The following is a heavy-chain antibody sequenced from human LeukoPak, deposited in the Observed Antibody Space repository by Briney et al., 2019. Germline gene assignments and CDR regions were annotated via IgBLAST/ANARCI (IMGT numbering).Heavy chain of an antibody. Sequence: PGGSLRLSCAASGFTFSDYYMSWIRQAPGKGLEWVSYISSSGSTIYYADSVKGRFTISRDNVKNSLYLQMNSLRAEDTAVYYCARDYARNWPYFDYWGQGTLVTVSS. D-gene: IGHD1-14*01. CDR3: ARDYARNWPYFDY. CDR1: GFTFSDYY. CDR2: ISSSGSTI. V-gene: IGHV3-11*04. J-gene: IGHJ4*02.